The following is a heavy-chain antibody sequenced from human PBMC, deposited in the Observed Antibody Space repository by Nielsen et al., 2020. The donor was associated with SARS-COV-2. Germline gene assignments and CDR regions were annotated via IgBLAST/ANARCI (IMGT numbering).Heavy chain of an antibody. CDR1: GFTFSGPA. CDR3: KHYYDMDV. V-gene: IGHV3-73*01. CDR2: IRSKTNNYET. Sequence: GESLKISCAASGFTFSGPAMHWVRQASGKGLEWVGRIRSKTNNYETSYAASVKGRFIISRDESKNMAYLQMNSLKTDDTAVYYCKHYYDMDVWGQGTTVTVSS. J-gene: IGHJ6*02.